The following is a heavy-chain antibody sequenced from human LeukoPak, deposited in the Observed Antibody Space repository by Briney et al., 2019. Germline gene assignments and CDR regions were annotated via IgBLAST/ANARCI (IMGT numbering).Heavy chain of an antibody. V-gene: IGHV1-69*05. Sequence: GSSVKVSCKASGGTFSSYAISWVRQAPGQGLEWMGGIIPIFGTANYAQKFQGRVTITTDESTSTAYMELSSLRSEDTAVYYCARGGSSSSSEAAVDFRNWGQGTLVTVSS. CDR3: ARGGSSSSSEAAVDFRN. CDR1: GGTFSSYA. J-gene: IGHJ4*02. CDR2: IIPIFGTA. D-gene: IGHD6-6*01.